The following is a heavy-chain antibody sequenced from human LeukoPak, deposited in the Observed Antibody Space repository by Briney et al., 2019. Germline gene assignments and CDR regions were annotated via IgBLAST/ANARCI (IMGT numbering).Heavy chain of an antibody. Sequence: ETLSLTCTVSGGSISSYYWSWIRQPAGKGLEWFGRIYASGSTNYKPSLKSRVTMSVDTSKNQFFLKVSSVIVADTAVYDCARESSSYTYRSLDYWGQGTLVTVSS. V-gene: IGHV4-4*07. J-gene: IGHJ4*02. CDR1: GGSISSYY. CDR2: IYASGST. CDR3: ARESSSYTYRSLDY. D-gene: IGHD2-2*02.